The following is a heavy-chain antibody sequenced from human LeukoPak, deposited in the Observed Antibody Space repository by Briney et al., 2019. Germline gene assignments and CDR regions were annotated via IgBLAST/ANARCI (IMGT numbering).Heavy chain of an antibody. CDR3: AKAKYSSGWDYYYYGMDV. J-gene: IGHJ6*02. V-gene: IGHV3-30*18. Sequence: SGGSLRLSCAASGFTFSSYGMHWVRQAPGKGLEWVAVISYDGSNKYYADSVKGRFTISRDNSKNTLYLQMNSLRAEDTAVYYCAKAKYSSGWDYYYYGMDVWSQGTTVTVSS. CDR2: ISYDGSNK. CDR1: GFTFSSYG. D-gene: IGHD6-19*01.